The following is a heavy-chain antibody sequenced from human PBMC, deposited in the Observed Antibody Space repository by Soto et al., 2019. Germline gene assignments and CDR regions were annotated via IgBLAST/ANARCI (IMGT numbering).Heavy chain of an antibody. V-gene: IGHV3-66*01. J-gene: IGHJ4*02. CDR3: ARGYSNFDY. D-gene: IGHD4-4*01. Sequence: GGSLRLWCAGSGVTFSSNYMTWVRQAPGKGLEWVSIIYSGGITYYADSVKGRFTISRDNSKNTLYLQMNSLRAEDTAVYYCARGYSNFDYWGQGALVTVSS. CDR1: GVTFSSNY. CDR2: IYSGGIT.